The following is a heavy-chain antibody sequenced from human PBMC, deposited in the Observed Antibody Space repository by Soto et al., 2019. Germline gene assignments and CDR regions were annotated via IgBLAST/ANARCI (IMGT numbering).Heavy chain of an antibody. CDR3: ARRGVTHYDSSGYLFDY. Sequence: LGESLKIACKGSGYSFTSYWIGWVRQMPGKGLEWMGIIYPGDSDTRYSPSFQGQVTISADKSISTAYLQWSSLKASDTAMYYCARRGVTHYDSSGYLFDYWSKGTPGTTSS. CDR1: GYSFTSYW. D-gene: IGHD3-22*01. J-gene: IGHJ4*02. CDR2: IYPGDSDT. V-gene: IGHV5-51*01.